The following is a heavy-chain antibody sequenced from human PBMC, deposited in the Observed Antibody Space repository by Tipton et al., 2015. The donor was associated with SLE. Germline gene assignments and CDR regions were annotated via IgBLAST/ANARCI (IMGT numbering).Heavy chain of an antibody. Sequence: TLSLTCTVSGGSIGTNYWNWIRQSTGTGIEWIGRFYTDGSTRHNPSLRSRVSISVDVSRNQFSLTLNSVTAADTATYSCARETGTYYSTWFDSWGQGTLVTVSS. CDR3: ARETGTYYSTWFDS. D-gene: IGHD1-26*01. CDR2: FYTDGST. J-gene: IGHJ5*01. V-gene: IGHV4-4*07. CDR1: GGSIGTNY.